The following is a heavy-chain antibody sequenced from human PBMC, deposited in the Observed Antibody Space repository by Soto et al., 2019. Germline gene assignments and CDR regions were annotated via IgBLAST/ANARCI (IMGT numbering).Heavy chain of an antibody. CDR2: IKSKTDGGTT. D-gene: IGHD3-9*01. Sequence: GGSLRLSCAASGFTFSNAWMSWVRQAPGKGLEWVCRIKSKTDGGTTDYAAPVKGRFTISRDDSKNTLYLQMNSLKTEDTAVYYCTTYDILTGYPYYYYGMDVWGQGTTVTVS. V-gene: IGHV3-15*01. CDR1: GFTFSNAW. CDR3: TTYDILTGYPYYYYGMDV. J-gene: IGHJ6*02.